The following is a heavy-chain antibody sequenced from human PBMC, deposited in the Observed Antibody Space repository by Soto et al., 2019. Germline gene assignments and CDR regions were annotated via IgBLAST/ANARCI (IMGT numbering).Heavy chain of an antibody. D-gene: IGHD5-12*01. J-gene: IGHJ4*02. CDR2: IYYSGST. CDR3: ARLGRGGYSGYDYGKDLIDY. CDR1: GGSISSSSYY. Sequence: QLQLQESGPGLVKPSETLSLTCTVSGGSISSSSYYWGWIRQPPGKGLEWIGSIYYSGSTYYNPSLKSRVTISVDTSKNHFSLKLSSVTAADTAVYYCARLGRGGYSGYDYGKDLIDYWGQGTLVTVSS. V-gene: IGHV4-39*01.